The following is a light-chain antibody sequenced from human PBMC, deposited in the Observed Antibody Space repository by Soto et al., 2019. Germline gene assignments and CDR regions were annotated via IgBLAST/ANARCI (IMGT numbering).Light chain of an antibody. CDR1: QTITTW. CDR2: DAS. J-gene: IGKJ5*01. Sequence: DIRVTQSPPTLSASVGDRVTITCRASQTITTWMAWYQQKPGKAPKLLVYDASTLQSEVPSRFSGSGSGTDFTLTITSLQPEDFATYYCQQSYGTPITFGQGTRLEIK. CDR3: QQSYGTPIT. V-gene: IGKV1-39*01.